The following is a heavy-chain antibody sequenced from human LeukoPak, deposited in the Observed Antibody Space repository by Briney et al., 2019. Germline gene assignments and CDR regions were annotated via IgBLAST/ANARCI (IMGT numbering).Heavy chain of an antibody. J-gene: IGHJ5*02. CDR1: GGSISSYY. D-gene: IGHD1-26*01. CDR2: IYASGST. CDR3: ARDPRGKVGANHNWFDP. V-gene: IGHV4-4*07. Sequence: KPSETLSLTCTVSGGSISSYYWSWIRQPAGKGLEWIGRIYASGSTNYNPSLKSRVTMSVDTSKSQFSLKLISVTAADTAVYYCARDPRGKVGANHNWFDPWGQGTLVTVSS.